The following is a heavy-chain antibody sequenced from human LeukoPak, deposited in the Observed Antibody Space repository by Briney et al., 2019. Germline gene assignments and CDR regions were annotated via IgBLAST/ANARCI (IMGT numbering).Heavy chain of an antibody. D-gene: IGHD3-22*01. Sequence: SETLSLTCTVSGGSISSSSYYWGWIRQPPGKGLEWIGSIYYSGSTYYNPSLKSRVTISVDTSKNQFSLKLSSVTAADTAVYYCARDRLDSSGYSYAFDIWGQGTMVTVSS. V-gene: IGHV4-39*07. CDR2: IYYSGST. CDR1: GGSISSSSYY. J-gene: IGHJ3*02. CDR3: ARDRLDSSGYSYAFDI.